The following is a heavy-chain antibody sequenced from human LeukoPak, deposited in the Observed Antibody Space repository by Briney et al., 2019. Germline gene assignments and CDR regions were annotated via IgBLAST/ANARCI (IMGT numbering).Heavy chain of an antibody. D-gene: IGHD3-10*01. J-gene: IGHJ4*02. CDR2: ISSSSSYI. V-gene: IGHV3-21*01. CDR1: GFTFSSYS. CDR3: ARAYGSGSYSTDFDY. Sequence: GGSLRLSCAASGFTFSSYSMNWVRQAPGKGLEWVSSISSSSSYIYYADSVKGRFTISRDNAKNSLYLQMNSLRAEDTAVYYCARAYGSGSYSTDFDYWSQGTLVTVSS.